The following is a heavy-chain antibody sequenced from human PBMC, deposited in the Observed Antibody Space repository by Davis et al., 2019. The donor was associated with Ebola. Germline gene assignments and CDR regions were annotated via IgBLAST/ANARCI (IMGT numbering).Heavy chain of an antibody. D-gene: IGHD2-15*01. CDR3: AREVDPSDTVAAPHYYYGMDV. CDR2: ISAYNGNT. V-gene: IGHV1-18*01. Sequence: ASVKVSCKASGYTFTSYGISWVRQAPGQGLEWMGWISAYNGNTNYAQKLQGRVTMTTDTSTSTAYMELRSLRSDDTAVYYCAREVDPSDTVAAPHYYYGMDVWGQGTTVTVSS. J-gene: IGHJ6*02. CDR1: GYTFTSYG.